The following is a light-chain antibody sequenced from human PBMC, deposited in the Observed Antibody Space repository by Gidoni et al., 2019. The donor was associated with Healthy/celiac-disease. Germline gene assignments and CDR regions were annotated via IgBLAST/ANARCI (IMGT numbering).Light chain of an antibody. CDR2: DVS. CDR1: SSDVGGSNY. Sequence: QSALPQPASVSGSPGQSITISCTGTSSDVGGSNYVSWYQQHQGKAPKLMIYDVSNRPSGVSNRFSGSKSGNTASLTISGLQAEDEADYYCSSYTSSSTLVVFGGGTKLTVL. J-gene: IGLJ2*01. CDR3: SSYTSSSTLVV. V-gene: IGLV2-14*01.